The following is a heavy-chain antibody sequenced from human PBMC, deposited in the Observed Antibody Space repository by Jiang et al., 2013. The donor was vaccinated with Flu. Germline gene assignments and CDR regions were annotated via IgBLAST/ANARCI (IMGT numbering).Heavy chain of an antibody. Sequence: GPGLVKPSETLSLTCTVSGGSISSYYWSWIRQPPGKGLEWIGYIYYSGSTNYNPSLKSRVTISVDTSKNQFSLKLSSVTAADTAVYYCAFGRGYDSSGGPLDYVGPGNPGHRLL. CDR1: GGSISSYY. CDR3: AFGRGYDSSGGPLDY. CDR2: IYYSGST. V-gene: IGHV4-59*01. J-gene: IGHJ4*02. D-gene: IGHD3-22*01.